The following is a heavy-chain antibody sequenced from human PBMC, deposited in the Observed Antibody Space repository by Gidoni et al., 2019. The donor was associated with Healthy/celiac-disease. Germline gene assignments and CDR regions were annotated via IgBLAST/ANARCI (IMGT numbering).Heavy chain of an antibody. CDR1: GGSISSSRYY. CDR2: IYYSGST. Sequence: QLQLQESPPGLVKPSETLSLTCTVSGGSISSSRYYWGWIRQPPGKGLEWIGSIYYSGSTYYNPYLKRRVTISVDTSKNQFALKLSSVTAADTAVYYCARHASGSYRWYFDYWGQGTLVTVSS. J-gene: IGHJ4*02. D-gene: IGHD1-26*01. CDR3: ARHASGSYRWYFDY. V-gene: IGHV4-39*01.